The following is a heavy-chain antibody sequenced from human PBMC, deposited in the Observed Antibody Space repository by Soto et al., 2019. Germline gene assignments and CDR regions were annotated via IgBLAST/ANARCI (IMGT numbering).Heavy chain of an antibody. J-gene: IGHJ6*04. D-gene: IGHD1-26*01. CDR1: GYTFTGYY. V-gene: IGHV1-2*04. Sequence: ASVKVSCKASGYTFTGYYMHWVRQAPGQGLEWMGWINPNSGGTNYAQKFKGWVTMTRDTSISTAYMELSRLRSDDTAVYYCARGGSYRLLYNYYYYGMDVWGKGTTVTVSS. CDR2: INPNSGGT. CDR3: ARGGSYRLLYNYYYYGMDV.